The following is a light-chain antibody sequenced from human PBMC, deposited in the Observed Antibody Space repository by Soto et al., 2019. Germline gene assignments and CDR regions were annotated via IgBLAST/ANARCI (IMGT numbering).Light chain of an antibody. J-gene: IGKJ2*01. V-gene: IGKV3-20*01. CDR2: GAS. CDR1: QSVSSSY. CDR3: QQYGSSPNT. Sequence: EIVLTQSPGTLSLSPGERATLSCTASQSVSSSYLAWYQQKPGQAPRLLIYGASSRATGIPDRFNGGGSGTDFTLTISRLEPEDFAVYYCQQYGSSPNTFGQGTKLEI.